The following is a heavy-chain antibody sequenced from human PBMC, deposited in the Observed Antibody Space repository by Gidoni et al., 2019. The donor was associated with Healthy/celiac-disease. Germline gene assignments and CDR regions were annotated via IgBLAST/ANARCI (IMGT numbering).Heavy chain of an antibody. CDR3: ATSSGPPRMVRGVHNWFDP. V-gene: IGHV1-24*01. J-gene: IGHJ5*02. CDR2: FDPEDGET. Sequence: QVQLVQSGAEVKKPGASVKVSCKVSGYTLTELSMHWVRQAPGKGLEWMGGFDPEDGETIYAQKFQGRVTMTEDTSTDTAYMELSSLRSEDTAVYYCATSSGPPRMVRGVHNWFDPWGQGTLVTVSS. D-gene: IGHD3-10*01. CDR1: GYTLTELS.